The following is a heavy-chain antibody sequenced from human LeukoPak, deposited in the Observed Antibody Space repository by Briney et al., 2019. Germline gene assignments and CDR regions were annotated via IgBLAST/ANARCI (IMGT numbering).Heavy chain of an antibody. CDR1: GYTFTSYG. D-gene: IGHD3-10*01. CDR2: ISAYNGNT. Sequence: GASVKVSCKASGYTFTSYGISWVRQAPGQGLEWMGWISAYNGNTNYAQKLQGRVTMTTDTSTSTAYMELRSLRSDDTAVYYCARDLLLWFGESKDDAFDIWGQGTMVTVSS. J-gene: IGHJ3*02. CDR3: ARDLLLWFGESKDDAFDI. V-gene: IGHV1-18*01.